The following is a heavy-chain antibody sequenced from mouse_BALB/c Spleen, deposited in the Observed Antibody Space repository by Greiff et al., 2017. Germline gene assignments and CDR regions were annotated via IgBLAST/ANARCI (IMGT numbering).Heavy chain of an antibody. CDR1: GFTFTDYY. CDR2: IRNKANGYTT. D-gene: IGHD2-4*01. Sequence: EVHLVESGGGLVQPGGSLRLSCATSGFTFTDYYMSWVRQPPGKALEWLGFIRNKANGYTTEYSASVKGRFTISRDNSQSILYLQMNTLRAEDSATYYCARESYDYDAWFAYWGQGTLVTVSA. CDR3: ARESYDYDAWFAY. J-gene: IGHJ3*01. V-gene: IGHV7-3*02.